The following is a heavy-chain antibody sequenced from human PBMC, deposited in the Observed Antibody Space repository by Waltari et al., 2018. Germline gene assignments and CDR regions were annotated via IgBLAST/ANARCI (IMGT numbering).Heavy chain of an antibody. CDR1: GGTFSSYA. CDR2: IIPIFGTA. V-gene: IGHV1-69*14. J-gene: IGHJ6*03. Sequence: QVQLVQSGAEVKKPGSSVKVSCKASGGTFSSYAISWVRQAPGQGLEWMGGIIPIFGTANYAQKFQGRVTITADKSPSTADMELSSLRSEDTAVYYCARASRYDFWSGFDYYYYYMDVWGKGTTVTVSS. D-gene: IGHD3-3*01. CDR3: ARASRYDFWSGFDYYYYYMDV.